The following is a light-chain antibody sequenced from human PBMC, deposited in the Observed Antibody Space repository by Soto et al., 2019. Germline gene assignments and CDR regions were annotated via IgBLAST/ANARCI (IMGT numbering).Light chain of an antibody. CDR2: DVS. Sequence: QSALTQPRSLSGSPGRSVTISCTGTSSDVGGYDYVSWYQQHPGKVPKLMIFDVSKRPSGVPDRFSGSKSGNTASLTISGLQAEDEADYHCCSYAGSYILIFGGGTKLTVL. J-gene: IGLJ2*01. CDR1: SSDVGGYDY. V-gene: IGLV2-11*01. CDR3: CSYAGSYILI.